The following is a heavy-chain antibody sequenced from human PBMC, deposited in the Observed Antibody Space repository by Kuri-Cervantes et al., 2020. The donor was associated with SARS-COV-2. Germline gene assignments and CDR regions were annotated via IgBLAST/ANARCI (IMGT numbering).Heavy chain of an antibody. Sequence: GGSLRLSCPASGFTVSSNYMSWVRQAPGRGLEWVSVIYSGGSTYYADSVKGRFTISRDNSKNTLYLQMNSLRAEDTAVYYCARGSYYYGADDAFDIWGQGTMGNVSS. CDR1: GFTVSSNY. J-gene: IGHJ3*02. D-gene: IGHD3-10*01. CDR2: IYSGGST. V-gene: IGHV3-53*05. CDR3: ARGSYYYGADDAFDI.